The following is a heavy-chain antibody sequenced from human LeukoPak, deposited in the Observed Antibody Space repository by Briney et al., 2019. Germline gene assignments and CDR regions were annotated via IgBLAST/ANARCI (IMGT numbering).Heavy chain of an antibody. Sequence: PSETLSLTCTVSGGSISSHYWSWIRQPPGKGLEWIGYIYYSGSTNYNPSLKSRVTISVDTSKNQFSLKLSSVTAADTAVYYCARDCSGGRRYGAFDTWGQGTMVTVSS. V-gene: IGHV4-59*11. CDR2: IYYSGST. CDR1: GGSISSHY. J-gene: IGHJ3*02. D-gene: IGHD2-15*01. CDR3: ARDCSGGRRYGAFDT.